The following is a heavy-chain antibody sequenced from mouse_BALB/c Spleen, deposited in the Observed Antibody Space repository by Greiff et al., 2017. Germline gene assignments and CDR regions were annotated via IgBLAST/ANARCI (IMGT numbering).Heavy chain of an antibody. J-gene: IGHJ2*01. V-gene: IGHV5-6-5*01. CDR1: GFTFSSYA. Sequence: DVKLVESGGGLVKPGGSLKLSCAASGFTFSSYAMSWVRQTPEKRLEWVASISSGGSTYYPDSVKGRFTISRDNARNILYLQMSSLRSEDTAMYYCARGGVRRGYFDYWGQGTTLTVSS. CDR3: ARGGVRRGYFDY. D-gene: IGHD2-14*01. CDR2: ISSGGST.